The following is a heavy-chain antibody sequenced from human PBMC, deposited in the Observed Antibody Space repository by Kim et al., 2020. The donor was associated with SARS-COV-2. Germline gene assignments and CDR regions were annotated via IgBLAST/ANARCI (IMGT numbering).Heavy chain of an antibody. CDR1: GYSFRDHG. V-gene: IGHV3-30*18. CDR3: AKDQGGFYYGSGSYNGMDV. J-gene: IGHJ6*02. D-gene: IGHD3-10*01. CDR2: ILHDGSNE. Sequence: GGSLRLSCAASGYSFRDHGMHWVRQAPGKELEWVAVILHDGSNEYYADSVKGRFTISRDNSKNTLYLQMNSLRAEDTAVYYCAKDQGGFYYGSGSYNGMDVWGQGTTVTVSS.